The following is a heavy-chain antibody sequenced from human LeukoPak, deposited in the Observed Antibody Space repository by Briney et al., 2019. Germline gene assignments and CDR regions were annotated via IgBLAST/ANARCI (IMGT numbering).Heavy chain of an antibody. D-gene: IGHD2-8*01. V-gene: IGHV5-51*01. CDR2: IYPGDSDT. CDR3: ANSLMVSAVDKHAFDI. CDR1: GYSFTSYW. J-gene: IGHJ3*02. Sequence: GESLKISCKGSGYSFTSYWIGWVRQTPGKGLEWMGIIYPGDSDTRYSPSFQGQVTISADKSISTAYLQWSSLKASDTAMYYCANSLMVSAVDKHAFDIWGQGTMVTVSS.